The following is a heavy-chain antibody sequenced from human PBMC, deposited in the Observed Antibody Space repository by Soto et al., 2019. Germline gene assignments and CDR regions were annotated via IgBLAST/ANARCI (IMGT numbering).Heavy chain of an antibody. Sequence: QVQLVESGGGVVQPGRSLRLSCAASGFTFSSYGMHWVRQAPGKGLEWVAVIWSGGSNENYADSVKGRFTISRDKSKNMLYLQINSLRAEDTAVYYCARGPGTSYFDYWGQGSLVTVSS. J-gene: IGHJ4*02. CDR1: GFTFSSYG. CDR2: IWSGGSNE. V-gene: IGHV3-33*01. CDR3: ARGPGTSYFDY. D-gene: IGHD2-2*01.